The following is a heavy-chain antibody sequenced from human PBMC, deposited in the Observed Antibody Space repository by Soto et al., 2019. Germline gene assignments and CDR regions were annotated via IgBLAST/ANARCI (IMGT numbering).Heavy chain of an antibody. CDR2: ISGYNGDT. Sequence: QGQLVQSGPEAKKPGASVKVSCKASGYTFSRYGISWVRQAPGQGLEWMGRISGYNGDTKYAQKVQGRVTXTXXXSXXTAYMESRSLTSDDTAIYYCAKNGQPPYYYYGMDVWGQGTTVTVSS. D-gene: IGHD2-8*01. J-gene: IGHJ6*02. CDR3: AKNGQPPYYYYGMDV. V-gene: IGHV1-18*01. CDR1: GYTFSRYG.